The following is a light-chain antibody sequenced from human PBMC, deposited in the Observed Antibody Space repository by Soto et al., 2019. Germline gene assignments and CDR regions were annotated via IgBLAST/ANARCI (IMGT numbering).Light chain of an antibody. V-gene: IGLV1-47*01. Sequence: QSVLTQPPSASGTPGQRVTISCSGSTSNIGINYVYWYQQLPGTAPKLLLSRNNQRPSGVPDRFSGSRSGTSASLAISGLRSEDEADYYCAAWDDSLSGRHVIFGGGTQLTVL. CDR2: RNN. CDR3: AAWDDSLSGRHVI. J-gene: IGLJ2*01. CDR1: TSNIGINY.